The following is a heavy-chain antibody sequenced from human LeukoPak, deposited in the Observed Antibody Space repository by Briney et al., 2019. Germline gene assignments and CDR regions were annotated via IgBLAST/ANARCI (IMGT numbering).Heavy chain of an antibody. CDR2: INHSGST. J-gene: IGHJ6*03. Sequence: SETLSLTCAVYGGSFSGYYWSWIRQPPGKGLEWIGEINHSGSTNYNPSLKSRVTISVDTSKNQFSLKLSSVTAADTAVYYCARERKYQPPRNYYYYMDVWGKGTTVTVSS. D-gene: IGHD2-2*01. CDR3: ARERKYQPPRNYYYYMDV. V-gene: IGHV4-34*01. CDR1: GGSFSGYY.